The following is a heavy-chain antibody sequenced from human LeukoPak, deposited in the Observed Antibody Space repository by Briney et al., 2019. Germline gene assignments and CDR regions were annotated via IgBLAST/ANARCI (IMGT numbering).Heavy chain of an antibody. Sequence: SETLSLTCAVSGGSISSSNWWSWVRQPPGKGLEWIGEIYHSGSTNYNPSLKSRVTISVDTSKNQFSLKLSSVTAADTAVYYCARDYRLTQIQDWGQGTLVTVSS. CDR2: IYHSGST. J-gene: IGHJ1*01. CDR3: ARDYRLTQIQD. V-gene: IGHV4-4*02. CDR1: GGSISSSNW. D-gene: IGHD1-26*01.